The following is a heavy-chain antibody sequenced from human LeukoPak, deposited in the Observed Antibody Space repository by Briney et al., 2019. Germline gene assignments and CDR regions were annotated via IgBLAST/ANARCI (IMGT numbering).Heavy chain of an antibody. Sequence: TLSLTCTVSGGSISSGGYYWSWIRQHPGKGLEWIGYIYYSGSTYYNPSLKSRVTISVDTSKNQFSLKLSSVTAADTAIYYCVKDRGSHVTDYWGQGTLVTVSS. CDR2: IYYSGST. J-gene: IGHJ4*02. D-gene: IGHD1-26*01. V-gene: IGHV4-31*03. CDR1: GGSISSGGYY. CDR3: VKDRGSHVTDY.